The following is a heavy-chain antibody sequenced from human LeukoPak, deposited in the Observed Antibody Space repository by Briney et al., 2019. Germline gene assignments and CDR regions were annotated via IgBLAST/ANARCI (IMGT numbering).Heavy chain of an antibody. CDR3: ARIYCSSTNCYFFDY. Sequence: APVKVSCKASGYTFTDYYMHWVRQAPGQGLEWMGWINPNRGGTNYAQKFQGRVTMTRDTSISTAYMELSRLRSDDTAVYYCARIYCSSTNCYFFDYWGQGTLVTVSS. CDR2: INPNRGGT. J-gene: IGHJ4*02. V-gene: IGHV1-2*02. D-gene: IGHD2-2*01. CDR1: GYTFTDYY.